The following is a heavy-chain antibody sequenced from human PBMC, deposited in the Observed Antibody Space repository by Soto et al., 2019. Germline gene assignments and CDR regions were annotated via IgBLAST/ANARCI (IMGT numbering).Heavy chain of an antibody. J-gene: IGHJ6*02. V-gene: IGHV1-69*13. Sequence: GASVKVSCKASGGTFSSYAISWVRQAPGQGLEWMGGIIPIFGTANYARKFQGRVTITADESTSTAYMELSSLRSEDTAVYYCARRYFDWLLNRNYYYYGMDVWGQGTTVTVSS. D-gene: IGHD3-9*01. CDR3: ARRYFDWLLNRNYYYYGMDV. CDR2: IIPIFGTA. CDR1: GGTFSSYA.